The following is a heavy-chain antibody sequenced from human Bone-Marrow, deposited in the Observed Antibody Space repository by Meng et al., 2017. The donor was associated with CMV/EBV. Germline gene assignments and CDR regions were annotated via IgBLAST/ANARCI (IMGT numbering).Heavy chain of an antibody. D-gene: IGHD6-19*01. Sequence: GESLKISCAASGFTFSSYAMHWVRQAPGKGLEWVAVISYDGSNKYYADSVKCRFTISRDNSKKTLYLQMNSLRAEDTAVYYCASGTDISAIAVAGTFDYWGQGTLVTVSS. CDR2: ISYDGSNK. V-gene: IGHV3-30*04. J-gene: IGHJ4*02. CDR3: ASGTDISAIAVAGTFDY. CDR1: GFTFSSYA.